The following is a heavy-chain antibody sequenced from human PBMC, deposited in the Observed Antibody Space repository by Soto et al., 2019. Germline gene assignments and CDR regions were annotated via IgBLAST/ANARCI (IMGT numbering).Heavy chain of an antibody. J-gene: IGHJ4*02. D-gene: IGHD5-18*01. CDR1: GATFNSYV. CDR3: TRSYGYTFGGSLDN. Sequence: QVQLVQSGPEVKKPGSSVKVSCKASGATFNSYVITWVRQAPGQGLEWLGGIITAFGTTSYAQNFQDRLTITADEAATTAHMELSSRTSDDTAMYYCTRSYGYTFGGSLDNWGQGTLVTVSS. CDR2: IITAFGTT. V-gene: IGHV1-69*01.